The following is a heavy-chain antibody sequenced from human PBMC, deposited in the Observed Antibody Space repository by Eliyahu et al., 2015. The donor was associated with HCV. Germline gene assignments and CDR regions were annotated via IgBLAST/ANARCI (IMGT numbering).Heavy chain of an antibody. CDR3: ARGSPSPGYFQH. V-gene: IGHV3-23*01. CDR2: ISGIGGNT. J-gene: IGHJ1*01. Sequence: EVQLLESGGGLVQPGGSLRLSCAAXGFTFSSYALXWVRQAPGKGVGWVSSISGIGGNTFYADSVKGRFTISRDNSKNTLYLQMNSLRAEDTAVYYCARGSPSPGYFQHWGQGTLVTVSS. CDR1: GFTFSSYA.